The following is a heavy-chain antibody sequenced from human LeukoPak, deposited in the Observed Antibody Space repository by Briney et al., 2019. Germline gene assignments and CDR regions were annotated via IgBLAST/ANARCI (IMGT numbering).Heavy chain of an antibody. D-gene: IGHD3-22*01. Sequence: GGSLRLSCAASGFTFSSYGMHWVRQAPGKGLEWVAVISYDGSNKYYADSVKGRFTISRDNSKNTLYLQMNSLRAEDTAVYYCAKDTIHPRTYYYDSSGYIWGQGTLVTVSS. CDR1: GFTFSSYG. J-gene: IGHJ4*02. CDR2: ISYDGSNK. V-gene: IGHV3-30*18. CDR3: AKDTIHPRTYYYDSSGYI.